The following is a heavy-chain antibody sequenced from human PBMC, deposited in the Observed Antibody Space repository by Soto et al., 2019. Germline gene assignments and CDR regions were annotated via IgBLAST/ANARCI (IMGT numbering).Heavy chain of an antibody. D-gene: IGHD5-18*01. CDR3: ARGPWTQEGPKYYFDF. CDR1: GGTFDTFA. J-gene: IGHJ4*02. V-gene: IGHV1-69*01. Sequence: QVQLVQSGAEVKKPGSSVKVSCKASGGTFDTFAFSWVRQAPGQGLEWLGGIIPVLGRANYAQRSQDRVSASADGSTSTAFMELSSLNSDDTAVYYCARGPWTQEGPKYYFDFWGQGTLVTVSS. CDR2: IIPVLGRA.